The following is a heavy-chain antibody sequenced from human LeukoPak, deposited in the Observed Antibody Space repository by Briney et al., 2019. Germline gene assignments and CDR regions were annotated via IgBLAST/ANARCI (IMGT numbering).Heavy chain of an antibody. J-gene: IGHJ4*02. CDR2: IHYSGST. CDR1: DNSINNNY. V-gene: IGHV4-59*08. D-gene: IGHD3-16*01. Sequence: PSETLFLTCTVSDNSINNNYWRWIRQPPGKELECIGYIHYSGSTNYNPSLKSRVTISIDTSKNQFSLKLNSVTAADTAVYYCARRGLNRQNFDYWGQGTLVTVSS. CDR3: ARRGLNRQNFDY.